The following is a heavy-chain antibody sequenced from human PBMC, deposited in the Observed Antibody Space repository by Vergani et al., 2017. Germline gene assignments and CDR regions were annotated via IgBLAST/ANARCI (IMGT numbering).Heavy chain of an antibody. CDR3: ARDRDLYCRSTTSCHNWFDP. D-gene: IGHD2/OR15-2a*01. CDR1: GAAIKDFY. Sequence: QVQLQESGPGLVKPLETLSLTCTVSGAAIKDFYWSWFRQPPGKGLEWIGYVYYTGSTTYNPSLKSRVTISVDTSNNQFSLRMTSLTAADTAIYYCARDRDLYCRSTTSCHNWFDPWGQGSLVTVSS. CDR2: VYYTGST. J-gene: IGHJ5*02. V-gene: IGHV4-59*01.